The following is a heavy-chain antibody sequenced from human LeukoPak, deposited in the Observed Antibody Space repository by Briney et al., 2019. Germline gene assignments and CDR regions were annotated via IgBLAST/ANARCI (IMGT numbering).Heavy chain of an antibody. D-gene: IGHD1-26*01. CDR1: GGSISSGSYY. Sequence: PSQTLSLTCTVSGGSISSGSYYWSWIRQPAGKGLEWIGRIYTSGSTNYNPSLKSRVTISVDTSKNQFSLKLSSVTVADTAVYYCARDPRLVGATYFDYWGQGTLVTVSS. J-gene: IGHJ4*02. CDR3: ARDPRLVGATYFDY. V-gene: IGHV4-61*02. CDR2: IYTSGST.